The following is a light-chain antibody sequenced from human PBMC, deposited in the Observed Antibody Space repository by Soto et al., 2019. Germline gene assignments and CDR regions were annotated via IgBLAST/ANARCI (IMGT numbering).Light chain of an antibody. V-gene: IGKV3-20*01. J-gene: IGKJ1*01. CDR3: LQYGDSFPWT. CDR1: QSVTSSS. Sequence: TVLTQSPATLSLSPGERPTLSCRASQSVTSSSLASYQQKPGQAPRLLIYGASSRATGIPDRFSGSGSGTDFTLTISRLESEDFAVYYCLQYGDSFPWTFGQGTKVDIK. CDR2: GAS.